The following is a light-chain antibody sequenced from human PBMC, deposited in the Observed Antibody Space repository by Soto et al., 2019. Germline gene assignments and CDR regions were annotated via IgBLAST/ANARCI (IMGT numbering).Light chain of an antibody. CDR2: ESS. CDR1: QSVYSN. CDR3: QQSQSWPLH. V-gene: IGKV3-15*01. Sequence: EIVMTQSPATVSLSLGERATLSCRASQSVYSNLDWYQQKPGQTRMLLIYESSTRATGIPARFSGGGSRTEFTLTISRLQSEDFADYFCQQSQSWPLHFGGATKEEIK. J-gene: IGKJ4*01.